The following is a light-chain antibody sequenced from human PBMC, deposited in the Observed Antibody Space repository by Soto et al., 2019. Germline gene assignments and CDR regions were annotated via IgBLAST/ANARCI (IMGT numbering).Light chain of an antibody. Sequence: EIVLTQSPGTLSLSPWERATLSCRASQSGSSSYLAWYQQKPGQAPRILIYGASNRATGTPDRFSGSGSGTDFTLTISRLAPEDFAVYYCQQYGSSPTFGGGTKVDIK. CDR1: QSGSSSY. V-gene: IGKV3-20*01. CDR3: QQYGSSPT. CDR2: GAS. J-gene: IGKJ4*01.